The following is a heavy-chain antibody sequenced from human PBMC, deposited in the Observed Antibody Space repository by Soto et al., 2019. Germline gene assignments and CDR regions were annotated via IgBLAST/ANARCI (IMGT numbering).Heavy chain of an antibody. CDR3: ARYSSGNWFDP. V-gene: IGHV3-11*06. Sequence: GGSLRLSCAASGFTFSDYYMSWIRQAPGKGLEWVSYISSSSYTNYADSVKGRFTISRDNAKNSLYLQMNSLRAEDTAVYYCARYSSGNWFDPWGQGTLVTVSS. J-gene: IGHJ5*02. CDR2: ISSSSYT. CDR1: GFTFSDYY. D-gene: IGHD6-19*01.